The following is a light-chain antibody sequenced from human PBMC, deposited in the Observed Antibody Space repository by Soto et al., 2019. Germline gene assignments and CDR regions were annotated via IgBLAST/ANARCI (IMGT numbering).Light chain of an antibody. CDR3: QQYGSSLYT. V-gene: IGKV3-20*01. CDR2: GAS. Sequence: IVLPPSPGTLSLSPGERATLSCRASQSVSGSYLAWYQQKPGQAPRPLIYGASSRATGIPDRFSGSGSETDFTLTISRLEPEDFAVYYCQQYGSSLYTFGQGTKLEIK. J-gene: IGKJ2*01. CDR1: QSVSGSY.